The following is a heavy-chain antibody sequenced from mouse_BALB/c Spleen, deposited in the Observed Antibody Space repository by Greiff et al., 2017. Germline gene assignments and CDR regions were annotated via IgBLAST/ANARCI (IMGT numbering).Heavy chain of an antibody. CDR1: GFTFSSYT. V-gene: IGHV5-12-2*01. CDR3: ARRDYDHFDY. D-gene: IGHD2-4*01. Sequence: EVQLVESGGGLVQPGGSLKLSCAASGFTFSSYTMSWVRQTPEKRLEWVAYISNGGGSTYYPDTVKGRFTISRDNAKNTLYLQMSSLKSEDTAMYYCARRDYDHFDYWGQGTTLTVSS. J-gene: IGHJ2*01. CDR2: ISNGGGST.